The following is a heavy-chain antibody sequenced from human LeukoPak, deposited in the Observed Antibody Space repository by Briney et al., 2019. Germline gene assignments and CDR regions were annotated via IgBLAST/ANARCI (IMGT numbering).Heavy chain of an antibody. Sequence: SETLSLTCAVYGGSFSGYYWSWIRQPPGKGLEWIGKINHSGSTNYNPSLKSRVTISVDTSKNQFSLKLSSVTAADTAVYYCARGYSSSWVLDYWGQGTLVTVSS. D-gene: IGHD6-13*01. J-gene: IGHJ4*02. CDR1: GGSFSGYY. CDR2: INHSGST. V-gene: IGHV4-34*01. CDR3: ARGYSSSWVLDY.